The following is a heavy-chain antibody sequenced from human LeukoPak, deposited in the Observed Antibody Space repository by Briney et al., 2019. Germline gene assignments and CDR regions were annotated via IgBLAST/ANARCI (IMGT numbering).Heavy chain of an antibody. Sequence: GGSLRLSCAAPGFTFSSYDMHWVRQFTGGGLEWVSGIGTAGDTYYLGSVKGRFTISRENAQNSLYLQMNSLRAEDTAVYYCASMAGDYYDSSGYYLDFDYWGQGTLVTVSS. CDR3: ASMAGDYYDSSGYYLDFDY. J-gene: IGHJ4*02. CDR1: GFTFSSYD. V-gene: IGHV3-13*01. CDR2: IGTAGDT. D-gene: IGHD3-22*01.